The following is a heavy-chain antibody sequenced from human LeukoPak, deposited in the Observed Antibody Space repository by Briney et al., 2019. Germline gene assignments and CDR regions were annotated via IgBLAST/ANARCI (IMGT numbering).Heavy chain of an antibody. CDR3: ARRGTMIVVVGHYYFDY. J-gene: IGHJ4*02. CDR1: GFTFSSYW. Sequence: GGTLRLSCAASGFTFSSYWMSWVGQAPGKELEWVANIKQDGSERSYVDSVKGRFTISRDKAKNSLYLQMNRLRAEDTAVYYCARRGTMIVVVGHYYFDYWGQGTLVTVSS. V-gene: IGHV3-7*01. CDR2: IKQDGSER. D-gene: IGHD3-22*01.